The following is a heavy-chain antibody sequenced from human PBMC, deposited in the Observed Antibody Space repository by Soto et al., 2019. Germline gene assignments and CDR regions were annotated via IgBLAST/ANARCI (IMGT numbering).Heavy chain of an antibody. J-gene: IGHJ2*01. Sequence: EVQLVESGGGLVQPGGSLRLSCAASGFTFSSYWMSWVRQAPGKGLEWVANIKQDGSEKYYVDSVKGRFTISRDNAKNALYLQMNSVRAEDTAVYYCARVTYGDYEGWYFDLWGRGTLVTVSS. V-gene: IGHV3-7*01. CDR1: GFTFSSYW. D-gene: IGHD4-17*01. CDR3: ARVTYGDYEGWYFDL. CDR2: IKQDGSEK.